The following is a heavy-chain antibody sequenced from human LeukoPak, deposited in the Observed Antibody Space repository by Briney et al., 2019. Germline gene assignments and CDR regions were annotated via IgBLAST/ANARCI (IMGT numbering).Heavy chain of an antibody. J-gene: IGHJ4*02. D-gene: IGHD3-16*01. CDR1: GGSISSSSYY. CDR3: ARHALIVSYDYVWGSYTDPVYYFDY. V-gene: IGHV4-39*07. Sequence: SETLSLTCTVSGGSISSSSYYWGWIRQPPGKGLEWIGSIYYSGSTYYNPSLKSRVTISVDTSKNQFSLKLSSVTAADTAVYYCARHALIVSYDYVWGSYTDPVYYFDYWGQGTLVTVSS. CDR2: IYYSGST.